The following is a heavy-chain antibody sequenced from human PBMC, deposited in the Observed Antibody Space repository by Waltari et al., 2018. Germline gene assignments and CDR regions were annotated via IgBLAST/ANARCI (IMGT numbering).Heavy chain of an antibody. D-gene: IGHD6-19*01. J-gene: IGHJ4*02. CDR2: ISWNSGSI. CDR1: GFTFDDYA. V-gene: IGHV3-9*01. CDR3: AKGLYSSGWDFDY. Sequence: EVQLVESGGGLVQPGRSLRLSCAASGFTFDDYAMHCVRQAPGKGLEWVSGISWNSGSIGYADSVKGRFTISRDNAKNSLYLQMNSLRAEDTALYYCAKGLYSSGWDFDYWGQGTLVTVSS.